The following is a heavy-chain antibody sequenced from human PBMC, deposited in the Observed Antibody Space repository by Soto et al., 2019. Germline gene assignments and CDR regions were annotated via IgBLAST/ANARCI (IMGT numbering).Heavy chain of an antibody. D-gene: IGHD2-15*01. CDR2: IYYSGST. Sequence: SETLSLTCTVSGGSISSYYWSWIRQPPGKGLEWIGYIYYSGSTNYNPYLKSRVTISVDTSKNQFSLKLSSVTAADTAAYDCARAHRVVADAFDNWGQGTMVTVSS. J-gene: IGHJ3*02. CDR3: ARAHRVVADAFDN. V-gene: IGHV4-59*01. CDR1: GGSISSYY.